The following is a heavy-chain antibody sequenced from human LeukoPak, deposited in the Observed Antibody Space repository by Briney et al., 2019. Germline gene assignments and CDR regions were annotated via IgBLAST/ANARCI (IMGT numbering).Heavy chain of an antibody. D-gene: IGHD5-18*01. J-gene: IGHJ4*02. CDR3: ARGGRYSYGY. V-gene: IGHV3-74*01. CDR2: INSDGSST. Sequence: PSETLSLTCTVSGGSISSSSYYWMHWVRQAPGKGLVWVSRINSDGSSTSYADSVKGRFTISRDNAKNTQYLQMNSLRAEDTAVYYCARGGRYSYGYWGQGTLVTVSS. CDR1: GGSISSSSYYW.